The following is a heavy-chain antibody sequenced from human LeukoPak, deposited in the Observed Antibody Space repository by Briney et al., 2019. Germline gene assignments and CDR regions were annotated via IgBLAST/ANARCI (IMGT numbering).Heavy chain of an antibody. V-gene: IGHV4-34*01. CDR3: ASLARGGNWFDP. CDR2: INHSGGT. CDR1: GGSFIGYD. J-gene: IGHJ5*02. Sequence: PSETLSLTCAVYGGSFIGYDWTWIRQPPGKGLEWIGEINHSGGTNYNPSLKSRVAISVDTSKNQFSLKLSSVTAADTAVYYCASLARGGNWFDPWGQGTLDTASS. D-gene: IGHD6-6*01.